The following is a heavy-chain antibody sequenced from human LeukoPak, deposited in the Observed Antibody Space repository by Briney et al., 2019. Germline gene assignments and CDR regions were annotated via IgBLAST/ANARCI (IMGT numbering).Heavy chain of an antibody. D-gene: IGHD3-22*01. V-gene: IGHV1-2*06. CDR1: GYTFTGYY. Sequence: ASVKVSCKASGYTFTGYYMHWVRQAPGQGLEWMGRINPNSGGTNYAQKFQGRVTMTRDTSISTAYMELSRLRSDDTAVYYCARAPPNYDSSGYYYEGYYYYGMDVWGQGATVTVSS. CDR3: ARAPPNYDSSGYYYEGYYYYGMDV. CDR2: INPNSGGT. J-gene: IGHJ6*02.